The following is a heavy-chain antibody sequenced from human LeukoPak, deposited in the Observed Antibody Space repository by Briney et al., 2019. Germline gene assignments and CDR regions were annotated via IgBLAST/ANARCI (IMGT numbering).Heavy chain of an antibody. CDR1: GYTFTGYY. J-gene: IGHJ5*02. D-gene: IGHD3-3*01. Sequence: GASVKVSCKASGYTFTGYYMHWVRQAPGQGLEWMGWINPNSGGTNYAQKFQGRVTMTRDTSTSTVYMELSSLRSEDTAVYYCAREGLGTYYDFWSGSPGKNWFDPWGQGTLVTVSS. CDR3: AREGLGTYYDFWSGSPGKNWFDP. V-gene: IGHV1-2*02. CDR2: INPNSGGT.